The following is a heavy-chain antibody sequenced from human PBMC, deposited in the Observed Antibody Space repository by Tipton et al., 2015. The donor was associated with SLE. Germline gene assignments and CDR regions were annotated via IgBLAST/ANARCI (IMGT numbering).Heavy chain of an antibody. CDR1: GFTFSNYW. J-gene: IGHJ6*03. CDR2: IISDGSST. D-gene: IGHD3-10*01. CDR3: ARIAGYYGSGKGYMDV. V-gene: IGHV3-74*01. Sequence: GSLRLSCAASGFTFSNYWMHWVRQAPGKGLVWVSRIISDGSSTTSADSVKGRFTISRDNSKNTLYLQMNSLRAEDTAVYYCARIAGYYGSGKGYMDVWGKGTTVTVSS.